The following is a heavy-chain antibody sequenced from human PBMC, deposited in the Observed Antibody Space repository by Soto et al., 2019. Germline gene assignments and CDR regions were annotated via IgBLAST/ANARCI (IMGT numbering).Heavy chain of an antibody. J-gene: IGHJ3*02. Sequence: LRFSCAASGFTFRIYSMHWVRQSPGKGLEWVAVMWYDGTNKYYGESVKGRFTISRDNSENTLYLQMNSLRVEDTAVYYCARDATFGTKGGSFDIWGHGTLVTVSS. CDR3: ARDATFGTKGGSFDI. V-gene: IGHV3-33*01. D-gene: IGHD3-16*01. CDR1: GFTFRIYS. CDR2: MWYDGTNK.